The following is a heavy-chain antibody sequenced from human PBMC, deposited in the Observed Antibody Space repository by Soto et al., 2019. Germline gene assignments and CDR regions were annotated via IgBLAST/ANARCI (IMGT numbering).Heavy chain of an antibody. Sequence: QVRLVQSGAEVKKPGSSVKVSCKASGGTFSSYAISWVRQAPGQGLEWMGGIIPIFGTANYAQKFQGRVTITADESTSTAYMELSSLRSEDTAVYYCASPREEDYYYYYGMDVWGQGTTVTVSS. CDR1: GGTFSSYA. J-gene: IGHJ6*02. CDR3: ASPREEDYYYYYGMDV. V-gene: IGHV1-69*01. CDR2: IIPIFGTA.